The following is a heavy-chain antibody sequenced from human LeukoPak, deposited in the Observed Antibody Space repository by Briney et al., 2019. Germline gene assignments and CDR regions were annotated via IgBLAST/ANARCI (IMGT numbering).Heavy chain of an antibody. CDR2: ISSSSSTI. CDR3: ARDEQGFGEFYFDY. V-gene: IGHV3-48*01. Sequence: GGSLRLSCAASGFTFSSYEMNWVRQAPGKGLEWVSYISSSSSTIYYADSVKGRFTISRDNAKNSLYLQMNSLRAEDTAVYYCARDEQGFGEFYFDYWGQGTLVTVSS. CDR1: GFTFSSYE. J-gene: IGHJ4*02. D-gene: IGHD3-10*01.